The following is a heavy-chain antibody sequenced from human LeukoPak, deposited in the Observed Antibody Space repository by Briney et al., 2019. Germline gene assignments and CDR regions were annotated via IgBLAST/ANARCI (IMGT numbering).Heavy chain of an antibody. V-gene: IGHV4-4*07. D-gene: IGHD1-26*01. CDR3: ARGIVGAIAHDY. CDR1: GGSISGYK. CDR2: IYADGST. Sequence: SETLSLTCSVSGGSISGYKWSWIRQPAGKGLEWIGRIYADGSTNYNASLRSRVTMSVDTSKNQFSLNLNSVTAAGTAFYYCARGIVGAIAHDYWGQGALVTVHS. J-gene: IGHJ4*02.